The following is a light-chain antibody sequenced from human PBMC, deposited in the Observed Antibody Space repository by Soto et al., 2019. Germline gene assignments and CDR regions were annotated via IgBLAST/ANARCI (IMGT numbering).Light chain of an antibody. CDR3: QKYVGAPYT. V-gene: IGKV1-27*01. Sequence: DIQMTQSPSSLSASVGDRVTITCRASQDIRDYLVWYQQRPGKVPTLLIYAASTLQSGVPSRFSGSGYGTEFTLTISNLQSEDVATYYCQKYVGAPYTVGPGTKVDL. CDR1: QDIRDY. J-gene: IGKJ3*01. CDR2: AAS.